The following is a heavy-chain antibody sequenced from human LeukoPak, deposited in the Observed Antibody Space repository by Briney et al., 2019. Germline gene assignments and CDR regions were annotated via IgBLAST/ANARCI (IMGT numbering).Heavy chain of an antibody. CDR3: AREGDSIVGATNWFDP. CDR1: GGSISSSNW. J-gene: IGHJ5*02. CDR2: IYHSGST. D-gene: IGHD1-26*01. Sequence: PSETLSLTCAVSGGSISSSNWWSWVRQPPGKGLEWIGEIYHSGSTNYNPSLKSRVTISVETSKNQFSLKLSSVTAADTAVYYCAREGDSIVGATNWFDPWGQGTLVTVSS. V-gene: IGHV4-4*02.